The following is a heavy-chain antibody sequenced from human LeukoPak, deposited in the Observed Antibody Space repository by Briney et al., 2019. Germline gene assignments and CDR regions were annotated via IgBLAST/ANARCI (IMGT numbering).Heavy chain of an antibody. J-gene: IGHJ5*02. CDR3: ARGRAVTTGWFDP. D-gene: IGHD4-11*01. CDR2: INPNSGGT. V-gene: IGHV1-2*02. Sequence: GASVKVSCKASGYTFTGYYMHWVRQAPGQGLEWMGWINPNSGGTNYAQKFQGRVTMTRDTSISTAYMELSRLRSDDTAVYYCARGRAVTTGWFDPWGQGTLVTVSS. CDR1: GYTFTGYY.